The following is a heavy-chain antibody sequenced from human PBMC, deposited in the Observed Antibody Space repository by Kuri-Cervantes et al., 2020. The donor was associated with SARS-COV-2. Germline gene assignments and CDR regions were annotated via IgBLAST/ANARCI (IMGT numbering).Heavy chain of an antibody. J-gene: IGHJ4*02. CDR1: GFTFSSYG. V-gene: IGHV3-30*02. CDR2: IRYDGSNK. Sequence: GESLKISCAASGFTFSSYGMHWVRQAPGKGLEWVAFIRYDGSNKYYADSVKGRFTISRDNSKNTLYLQMNSLRAEDTALYYCAKRYCSGGNCYSFFDSWGQGTLVTVSS. CDR3: AKRYCSGGNCYSFFDS. D-gene: IGHD2-15*01.